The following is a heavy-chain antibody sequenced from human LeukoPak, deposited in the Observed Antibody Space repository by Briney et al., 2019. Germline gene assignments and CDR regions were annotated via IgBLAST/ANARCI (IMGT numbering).Heavy chain of an antibody. J-gene: IGHJ2*01. CDR1: GFTFSSYG. Sequence: GGSLRLSCAASGFTFSSYGMHWVRQAPGKGLEWVAFIRYDGSNKYYADSVKGRFTISRDNSKNTLYLQMNSLRAEDAAVYYCARHHGYSSSWYPYWYFDLWGRGTLVTVSS. CDR2: IRYDGSNK. D-gene: IGHD6-13*01. V-gene: IGHV3-30*02. CDR3: ARHHGYSSSWYPYWYFDL.